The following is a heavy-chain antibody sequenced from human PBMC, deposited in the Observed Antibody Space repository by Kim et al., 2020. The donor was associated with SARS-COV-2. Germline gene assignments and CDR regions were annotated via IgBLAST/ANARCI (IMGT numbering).Heavy chain of an antibody. Sequence: SETLSLTCAVYGGSFSGYYWSWIRQPPGKGLEWIGEINHSGSTNYNPSLKSRVTISVDTSKNQFSLKLSSVTAADTAVYYCARAGRRESGLQIHFDWLPDPPWDYYGMDVWGQGTTVTVSS. CDR3: ARAGRRESGLQIHFDWLPDPPWDYYGMDV. CDR2: INHSGST. CDR1: GGSFSGYY. J-gene: IGHJ6*02. V-gene: IGHV4-34*01. D-gene: IGHD3-9*01.